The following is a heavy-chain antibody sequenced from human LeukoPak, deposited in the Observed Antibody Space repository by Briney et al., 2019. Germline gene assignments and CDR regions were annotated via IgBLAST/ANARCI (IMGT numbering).Heavy chain of an antibody. D-gene: IGHD1-1*01. CDR2: VIPIFGTA. V-gene: IGHV1-69*05. CDR1: GGTFITNT. Sequence: RSSVKLSCNSSGGTFITNTINWVRQAPRPGHEWKGGVIPIFGTANYARKSQGGIPITTDESRRTAYLGLSSLRSEDTAVYYCATYMLRDNWNVHTFDSWGQGTLVTVSS. CDR3: ATYMLRDNWNVHTFDS. J-gene: IGHJ4*02.